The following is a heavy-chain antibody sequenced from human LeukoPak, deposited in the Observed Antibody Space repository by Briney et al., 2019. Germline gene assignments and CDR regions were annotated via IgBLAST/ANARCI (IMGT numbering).Heavy chain of an antibody. V-gene: IGHV1-46*01. Sequence: ASVKVSCKASGYTFTTYYIHWVRQVPGQGLEWMGIINPGSGGTIYAQSFQGRVTMTTDTSTSTVYMELRSLRSEDSAVYYCAKEPAPGVGVARRKNWFDSWGQGTLVSVSS. J-gene: IGHJ5*01. D-gene: IGHD3-3*01. CDR3: AKEPAPGVGVARRKNWFDS. CDR2: INPGSGGT. CDR1: GYTFTTYY.